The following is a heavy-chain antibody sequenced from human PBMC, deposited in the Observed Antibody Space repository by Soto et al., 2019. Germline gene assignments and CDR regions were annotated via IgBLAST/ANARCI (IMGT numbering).Heavy chain of an antibody. D-gene: IGHD6-6*01. V-gene: IGHV4-39*01. CDR2: IYYSGST. J-gene: IGHJ5*02. CDR3: ARLEYSRSHWFDP. CDR1: GGSISSSSYY. Sequence: QLQLQESGPGLVKPSETLSLTCTVSGGSISSSSYYWGWIRQPPGKGLEWIGSIYYSGSTYYNPSLKSRVPISVVTSKNQFSLKLSSVTAADTAVYYCARLEYSRSHWFDPWGQGTLVTVSS.